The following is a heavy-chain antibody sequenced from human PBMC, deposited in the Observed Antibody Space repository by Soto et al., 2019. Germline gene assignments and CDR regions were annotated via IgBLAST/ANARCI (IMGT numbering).Heavy chain of an antibody. CDR2: IYYTGTT. J-gene: IGHJ6*02. Sequence: SETLPLTCTVSGGSISSDYWSWIRQPPGKGLEWIGYIYYTGTTNYNPSLKSRVTISVDTSKNQFSLKLNSVTAADTAVYYCARDLWGYCGTDCYPLDVWGQGTTVTVS. CDR3: ARDLWGYCGTDCYPLDV. D-gene: IGHD2-21*02. CDR1: GGSISSDY. V-gene: IGHV4-59*01.